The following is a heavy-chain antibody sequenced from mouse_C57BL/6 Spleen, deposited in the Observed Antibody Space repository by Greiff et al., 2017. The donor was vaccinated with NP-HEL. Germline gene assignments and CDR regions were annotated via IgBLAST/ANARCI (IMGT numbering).Heavy chain of an antibody. CDR3: ARYDYYGPYFDY. CDR1: GYAFSSYW. CDR2: IYPGDGDT. V-gene: IGHV1-80*01. D-gene: IGHD1-1*01. J-gene: IGHJ2*01. Sequence: LQESGAELVKPGASVKISCKASGYAFSSYWMNWVKQRPGKGLEWIGQIYPGDGDTNYNGKFKGKATLTADKSSSTAYMKLSSLTSEDSAVYFCARYDYYGPYFDYWGQGTTLTVSS.